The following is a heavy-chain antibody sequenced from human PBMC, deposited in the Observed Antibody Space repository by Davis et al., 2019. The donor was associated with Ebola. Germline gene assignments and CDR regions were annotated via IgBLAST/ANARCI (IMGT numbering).Heavy chain of an antibody. V-gene: IGHV4-30-4*01. Sequence: PSETLSLTCTVSGGSISSGDYYWSWIRQPPGKGLEWIGYIYYSGSTYYNPSLKSRVTISVDTSKNQFSLKLSSVTAADTAVYYCARARRSYRVGTYYFDYWGQGTLVTVSS. CDR3: ARARRSYRVGTYYFDY. CDR1: GGSISSGDYY. J-gene: IGHJ4*02. D-gene: IGHD5-18*01. CDR2: IYYSGST.